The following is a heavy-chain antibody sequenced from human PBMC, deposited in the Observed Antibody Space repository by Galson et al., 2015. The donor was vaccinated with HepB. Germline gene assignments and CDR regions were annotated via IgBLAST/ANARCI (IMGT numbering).Heavy chain of an antibody. CDR1: GFTFSGSA. V-gene: IGHV3-73*01. J-gene: IGHJ5*02. Sequence: SLRLSCAASGFTFSGSAMHWVRQASGKGLEWVGRIRSKANSYATAYAASVKGRFTISRDDSKNTLYLQMNSLRAEDTAVYYCARESGEGFLWFDPWGQGTLVTVSS. D-gene: IGHD3-10*01. CDR3: ARESGEGFLWFDP. CDR2: IRSKANSYAT.